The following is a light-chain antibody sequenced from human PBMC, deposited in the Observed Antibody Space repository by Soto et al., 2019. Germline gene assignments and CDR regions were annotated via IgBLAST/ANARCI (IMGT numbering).Light chain of an antibody. Sequence: DVQMTQSPYSLAESVGYRGTITCWASQGISNFLAWYQQKPGKAPNPLIYAASTLQSGVPSRFSGSGSGTDFALTISSLQPEDVATYYCQKYNSGHQPTFGGGT. CDR2: AAS. CDR3: QKYNSGHQPT. J-gene: IGKJ4*01. CDR1: QGISNF. V-gene: IGKV1-27*01.